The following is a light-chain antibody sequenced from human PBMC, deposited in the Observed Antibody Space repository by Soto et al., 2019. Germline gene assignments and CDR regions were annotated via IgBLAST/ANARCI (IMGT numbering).Light chain of an antibody. V-gene: IGLV2-14*03. CDR2: DVS. CDR1: SSDIGGYNY. Sequence: QSALTQPASVSGSPGQSITISCTGTSSDIGGYNYVSWYQQHPGKAPKLIIYDVSNRPSGVSNHFSGSKSGNTASLAISGLQAEDEADYYCSSYTSSKTLVFGGGTKHTVL. CDR3: SSYTSSKTLV. J-gene: IGLJ2*01.